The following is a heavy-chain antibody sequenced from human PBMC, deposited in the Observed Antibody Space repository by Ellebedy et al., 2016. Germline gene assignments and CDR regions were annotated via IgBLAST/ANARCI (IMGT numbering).Heavy chain of an antibody. Sequence: GESLKISXATSGFTFSNYFMTWIRQAPGKGLEWVATISAGGDNTFFADSVKGRFTMSRDIPKNTVYLQMNRLRAEDTAVYYCRQGHYANYWGQGTLVTVSS. CDR3: RQGHYANY. CDR2: ISAGGDNT. J-gene: IGHJ4*02. V-gene: IGHV3-23*01. CDR1: GFTFSNYF. D-gene: IGHD4-17*01.